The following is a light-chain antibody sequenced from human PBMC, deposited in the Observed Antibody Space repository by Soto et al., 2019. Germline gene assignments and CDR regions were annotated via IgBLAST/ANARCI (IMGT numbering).Light chain of an antibody. CDR3: LQAQAFPRT. J-gene: IGKJ1*01. Sequence: DIQLTQSPSFLSPSRGDSVTITCRASQVISTSLAWFQQKPGRAPRHLIQFASTLLRGVPSRFSGSGSGTEFILTINSLQAEDFATYYCLQAQAFPRTFGQGTKVDIK. CDR2: FAS. CDR1: QVISTS. V-gene: IGKV1-9*01.